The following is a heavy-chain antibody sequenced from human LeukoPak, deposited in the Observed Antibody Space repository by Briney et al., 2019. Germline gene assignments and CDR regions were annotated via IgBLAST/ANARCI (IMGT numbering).Heavy chain of an antibody. J-gene: IGHJ4*02. D-gene: IGHD3-3*01. V-gene: IGHV1-2*02. CDR3: ARALTQRFLEWQNDY. CDR1: GYTFTGYY. CDR2: INPNSGGT. Sequence: GASVKVSCKASGYTFTGYYMHWVRQAPGQGLEWMGWINPNSGGTNYAQKFQGRVTMTRDTSISTAYMELSRLRSDDTAVYYCARALTQRFLEWQNDYWGQGTLVTVSS.